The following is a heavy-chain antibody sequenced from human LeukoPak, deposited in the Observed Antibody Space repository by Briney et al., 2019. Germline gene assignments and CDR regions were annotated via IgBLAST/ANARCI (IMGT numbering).Heavy chain of an antibody. D-gene: IGHD1-1*01. Sequence: GGSLRLSCAASGFTVTSNYMSWVRQAPGKGLEWVSVIYSGGSTYYGDSVKGRFNISRDNSKNTLYLQMNSLRAEDTAVYYCARGGYDNNWETFDNWGQGTLVTVSS. CDR3: ARGGYDNNWETFDN. CDR2: IYSGGST. V-gene: IGHV3-66*01. J-gene: IGHJ4*02. CDR1: GFTVTSNY.